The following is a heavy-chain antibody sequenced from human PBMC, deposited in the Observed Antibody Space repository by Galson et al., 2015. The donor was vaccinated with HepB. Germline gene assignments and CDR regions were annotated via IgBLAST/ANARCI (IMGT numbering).Heavy chain of an antibody. J-gene: IGHJ3*02. CDR2: TYYRSKWYN. CDR3: AREVQLERQAGRDDAFDI. V-gene: IGHV6-1*01. D-gene: IGHD1-1*01. Sequence: CAISGDSVSSHSAAWNWIRQSPSRGLEWLGRTYYRSKWYNDYAVSVKSRITINPDTSKNQFSLQLNSVTPEDTAVYYCAREVQLERQAGRDDAFDIWGQGTMVTVSS. CDR1: GDSVSSHSAA.